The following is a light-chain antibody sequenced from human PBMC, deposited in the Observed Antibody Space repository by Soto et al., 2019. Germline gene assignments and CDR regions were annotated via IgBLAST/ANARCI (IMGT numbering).Light chain of an antibody. CDR2: AAS. J-gene: IGKJ1*01. V-gene: IGKV1-9*01. CDR1: QGISSY. Sequence: DIQLTQSPSFLSASVGDRVTITCRASQGISSYLAWYQQKPGKAPKLLIYAASTLQCVVPSRFSGSGSGTEFTLTTSSLQPEDFATDYCQQLNNYPRTFGQGTKVQIK. CDR3: QQLNNYPRT.